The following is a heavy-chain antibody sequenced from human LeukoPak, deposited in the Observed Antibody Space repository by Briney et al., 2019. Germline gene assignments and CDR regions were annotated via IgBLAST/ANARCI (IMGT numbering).Heavy chain of an antibody. V-gene: IGHV4-61*03. Sequence: ASETLSLTCTVSGGSVSSGSYYWSWIRPPPGQGLEWIGYIYYSGNTNYYPSLKSRVTISVATSKYPFSLKLSTVTAADTAVCYCARYEWSWFDPWGQVTLVTVAS. CDR3: ARYEWSWFDP. J-gene: IGHJ5*02. CDR1: GGSVSSGSYY. CDR2: IYYSGNT. D-gene: IGHD3-3*01.